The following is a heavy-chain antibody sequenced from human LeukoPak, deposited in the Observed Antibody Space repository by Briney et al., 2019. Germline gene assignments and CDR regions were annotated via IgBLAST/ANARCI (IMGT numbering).Heavy chain of an antibody. CDR1: GFTFSSYG. Sequence: GGSLRLSCAASGFTFSSYGMHWVRQAPGKGLEWVAVISYDGSNKYYADSVKGRFTISRDNSKNTLYLQMNSLRAEDTAVYYCAKPARDASITGFNSAFDIWGQGTMVTVSS. CDR3: AKPARDASITGFNSAFDI. V-gene: IGHV3-30*18. D-gene: IGHD2-2*01. CDR2: ISYDGSNK. J-gene: IGHJ3*02.